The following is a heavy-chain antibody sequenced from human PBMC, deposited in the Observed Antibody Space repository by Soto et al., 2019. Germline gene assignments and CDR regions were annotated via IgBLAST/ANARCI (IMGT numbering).Heavy chain of an antibody. CDR3: AKPYGGWSGLGGSDYFDY. CDR2: ISGSGGST. V-gene: IGHV3-23*01. D-gene: IGHD3-3*01. CDR1: GFTFSSYG. Sequence: EVQLLESGGGLVQPGGSLRLSYAASGFTFSSYGMSWVRQAPGKGLEWVAGISGSGGSTYYADSVKGRFTISRDNSKNTLYLQMNSLRAEDTAVYYCAKPYGGWSGLGGSDYFDYWGQGTLVTVSS. J-gene: IGHJ4*02.